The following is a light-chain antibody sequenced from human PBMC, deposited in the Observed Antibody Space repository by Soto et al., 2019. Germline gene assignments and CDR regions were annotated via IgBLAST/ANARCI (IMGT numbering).Light chain of an antibody. J-gene: IGKJ1*01. CDR1: QGISNY. CDR2: AAS. Sequence: DIQMTQSPSSLSASVGDTVTITCRESQGISNYLAWYQQKPGQVPNLLIYAASTLQSGVPSRFSGSGSGTDFTLTISSLRPEDVATYYCQKYNNAPRTFGQGTKVEI. V-gene: IGKV1-27*01. CDR3: QKYNNAPRT.